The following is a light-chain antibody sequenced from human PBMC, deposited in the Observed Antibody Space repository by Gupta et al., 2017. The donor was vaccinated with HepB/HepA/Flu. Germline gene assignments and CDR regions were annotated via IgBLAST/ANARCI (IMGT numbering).Light chain of an antibody. Sequence: DIVMTQSPDSLAVSLGERATINCKSRQSVLNSSNNKNYLAWYQQKPGQPPKLLIYWASSRESGVPDRFSGSGSGTDFTLTISSLQAEDVAVYYCQQDDSSPYTFGQGTKLEIK. CDR1: QSVLNSSNNKNY. V-gene: IGKV4-1*01. CDR3: QQDDSSPYT. CDR2: WAS. J-gene: IGKJ2*01.